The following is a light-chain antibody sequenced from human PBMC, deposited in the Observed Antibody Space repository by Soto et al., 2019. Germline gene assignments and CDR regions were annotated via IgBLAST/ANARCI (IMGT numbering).Light chain of an antibody. CDR2: KAS. J-gene: IGKJ1*01. V-gene: IGKV1-5*03. CDR3: QHYNTYPWT. Sequence: DIQMTQSPFSLSASVGDRVTVTCRASQSISSWLAWYQQKAGKAPKLLIYKASALESGVPSRFSGGGSGTEFTLTISSLEPEDFATYYCQHYNTYPWTFGQGTKVDIK. CDR1: QSISSW.